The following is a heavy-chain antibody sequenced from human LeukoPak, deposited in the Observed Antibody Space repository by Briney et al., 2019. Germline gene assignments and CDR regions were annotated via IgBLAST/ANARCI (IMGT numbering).Heavy chain of an antibody. J-gene: IGHJ3*02. CDR1: GYTFTNYG. V-gene: IGHV1-18*01. CDR3: ARDQSVRLLQTSSTYFKAVFAI. CDR2: ISDYNGNT. D-gene: IGHD6-13*01. Sequence: ASVKVSCKTSGYTFTNYGISWVRQAPGLGLEWMGWISDYNGNTNYAQKVQGRVTMTTDTSTSTAYTELRSLRFDDTAVYYCARDQSVRLLQTSSTYFKAVFAIWGQGSMVTVSS.